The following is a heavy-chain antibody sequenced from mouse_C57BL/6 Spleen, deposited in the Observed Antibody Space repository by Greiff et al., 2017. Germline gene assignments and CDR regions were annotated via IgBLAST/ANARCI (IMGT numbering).Heavy chain of an antibody. CDR3: ARDDGYYVWYFDV. J-gene: IGHJ1*03. V-gene: IGHV1-66*01. Sequence: QVQLQQSGPELVKPGASVKISCKASGYSFTSYYIHWVKQRPGQGLEWIGWIYPGSGNTKYNEKFKGKATLTADTSSSTAYMQLSSLTSEDSAVYYCARDDGYYVWYFDVWGTGTTVTVSS. CDR2: IYPGSGNT. CDR1: GYSFTSYY. D-gene: IGHD2-3*01.